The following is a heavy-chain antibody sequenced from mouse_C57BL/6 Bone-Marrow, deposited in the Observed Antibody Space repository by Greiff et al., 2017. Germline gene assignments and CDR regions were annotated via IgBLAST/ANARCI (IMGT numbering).Heavy chain of an antibody. D-gene: IGHD1-1*01. CDR2: IDPNSGGT. Sequence: QVQLQQPGAELVKPGASVKLSCKASGYTFTSSWMHWVKQRPGRGLAWIGRIDPNSGGTKDSEKFKSKATRTVDKPSSTAYMQRSSLTSEDSAVYYCARGYGSSLDNGGQGTTLTVSS. CDR3: ARGYGSSLDN. CDR1: GYTFTSSW. J-gene: IGHJ2*01. V-gene: IGHV1-72*01.